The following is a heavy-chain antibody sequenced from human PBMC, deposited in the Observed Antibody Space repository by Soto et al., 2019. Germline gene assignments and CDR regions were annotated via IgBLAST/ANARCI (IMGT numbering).Heavy chain of an antibody. D-gene: IGHD6-19*01. V-gene: IGHV3-30*18. Sequence: QVQLVESGGGVVQPGRSLRLSCAASGFTFSSYGMHWVRQAPGKGLEWVAVISHDGSTKYFADSVKGRFTISRDNSQNTLYLQMNSLRAEDTAVYYCAKHLRAVAGYLHGMDVWGQGTTVTVSS. CDR1: GFTFSSYG. J-gene: IGHJ6*02. CDR3: AKHLRAVAGYLHGMDV. CDR2: ISHDGSTK.